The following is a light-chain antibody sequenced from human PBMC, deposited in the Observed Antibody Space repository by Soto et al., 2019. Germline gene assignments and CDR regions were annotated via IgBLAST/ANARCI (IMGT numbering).Light chain of an antibody. J-gene: IGLJ3*02. V-gene: IGLV1-51*01. CDR3: GTWDTGLVWV. Sequence: QSVLTQPPSASAAPGQRVSISCSGSSSSIGTHYVAWYQQVPGTPPKLLIYDNNKRPSGTPDRFSGSKSGTSATLGITGLQTGDEADYYCGTWDTGLVWVFGGGTKLTVL. CDR1: SSSIGTHY. CDR2: DNN.